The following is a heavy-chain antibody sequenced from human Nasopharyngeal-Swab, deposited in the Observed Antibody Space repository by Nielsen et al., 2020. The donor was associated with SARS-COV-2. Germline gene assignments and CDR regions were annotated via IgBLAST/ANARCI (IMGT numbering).Heavy chain of an antibody. CDR2: INHSGST. V-gene: IGHV4-34*01. D-gene: IGHD1-7*01. J-gene: IGHJ6*02. CDR3: VRGGTGTTAYYYGMDV. CDR1: GGSFSGYY. Sequence: SETLSLTCAVYGGSFSGYYWSWIRQPPGKGLEWIGEINHSGSTNYNPSLKSRVTISVDTSKNQFSLKLSSVTAADTAVYYCVRGGTGTTAYYYGMDVWGQGTTVTVSS.